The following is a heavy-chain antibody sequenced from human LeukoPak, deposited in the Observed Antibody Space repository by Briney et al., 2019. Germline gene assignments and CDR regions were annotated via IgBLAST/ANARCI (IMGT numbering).Heavy chain of an antibody. CDR2: IYYSGST. V-gene: IGHV4-39*01. D-gene: IGHD3-10*01. Sequence: SETLSLTCTVSGGSISSSSYYWGWIRQPPGKGLEWIGSIYYSGSTYYNPSLKSRVTISVDTSKNQFSLKLSSVTAADTAVYYCARHGAGYYYGSGSYRYWFDPWGQGTQVTVSS. CDR3: ARHGAGYYYGSGSYRYWFDP. J-gene: IGHJ5*02. CDR1: GGSISSSSYY.